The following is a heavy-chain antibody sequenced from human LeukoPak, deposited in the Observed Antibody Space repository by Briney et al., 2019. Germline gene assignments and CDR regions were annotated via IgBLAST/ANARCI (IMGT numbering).Heavy chain of an antibody. CDR1: GFTFRNYG. J-gene: IGHJ4*02. Sequence: GGSLRLSCVVSGFTFRNYGMHWVRQAPGKGLEWVAVIADDGRAKFYADSVKGRSTISRDNSKNTLYLQMNSLRAEDMAVYYCAKEATWGEWYFDYWGQGTLVTVSS. V-gene: IGHV3-30*18. CDR3: AKEATWGEWYFDY. CDR2: IADDGRAK. D-gene: IGHD3-10*01.